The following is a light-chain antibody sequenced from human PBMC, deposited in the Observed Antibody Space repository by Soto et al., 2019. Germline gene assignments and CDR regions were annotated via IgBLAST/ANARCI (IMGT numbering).Light chain of an antibody. J-gene: IGKJ1*01. CDR2: AAS. V-gene: IGKV1-27*01. Sequence: DIQMTQSPSSLSASVGDRVTITCRASQGISNYLAWYQQKPGKVPKLLIYAASTLQSGVPSRFSGSGSGTDFTLTISRLQPEAVATYYCQTYNSAPRAVGQGTKVEIK. CDR3: QTYNSAPRA. CDR1: QGISNY.